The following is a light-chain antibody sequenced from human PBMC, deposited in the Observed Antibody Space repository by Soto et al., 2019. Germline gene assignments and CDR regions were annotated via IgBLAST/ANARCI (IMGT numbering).Light chain of an antibody. Sequence: QSALTQPVSASGSPGQSITISCTGSSSDVGHYDYVSWFQQHPGRAPTLLIYDVTYRPSGVSNRFSGAKSGSTASLTISGLRTEDEANYYCSSYTGTSTQVFGTGTKVTVL. CDR2: DVT. J-gene: IGLJ1*01. V-gene: IGLV2-14*03. CDR1: SSDVGHYDY. CDR3: SSYTGTSTQV.